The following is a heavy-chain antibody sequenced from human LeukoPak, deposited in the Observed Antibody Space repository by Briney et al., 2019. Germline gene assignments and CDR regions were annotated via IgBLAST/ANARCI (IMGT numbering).Heavy chain of an antibody. CDR2: ISSSGNTI. V-gene: IGHV3-48*04. CDR3: ARLRGYSYGYGDY. D-gene: IGHD5-18*01. Sequence: GGSLRLSCAASGFTFSSYSMNWVRQAPGKGLEWVSYISSSGNTIDYADSVKGRFTISSDNAKNSLYLQMVSLRADDTAVYYCARLRGYSYGYGDYWGQGTLVTVSS. J-gene: IGHJ4*02. CDR1: GFTFSSYS.